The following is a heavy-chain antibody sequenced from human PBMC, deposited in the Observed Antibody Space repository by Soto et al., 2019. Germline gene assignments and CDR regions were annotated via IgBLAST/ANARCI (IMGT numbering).Heavy chain of an antibody. J-gene: IGHJ3*01. CDR1: GFSFEKHA. CDR3: AKDWRYNYDTESFDL. CDR2: LNGNGDHT. Sequence: PGGSLRLSCEGSGFSFEKHAMSWVRQAPGKGLEWVAGLNGNGDHTYYAPSVRGRFTISRDNSKNTLYLQMNSLRTEDTAVYYCAKDWRYNYDTESFDLWGQGTMVTVSS. D-gene: IGHD5-18*01. V-gene: IGHV3-23*01.